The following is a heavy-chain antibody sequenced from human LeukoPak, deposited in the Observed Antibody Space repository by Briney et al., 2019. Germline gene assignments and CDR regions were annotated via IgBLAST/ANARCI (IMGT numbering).Heavy chain of an antibody. CDR1: GFTFSSYW. D-gene: IGHD3-3*01. J-gene: IGHJ6*02. Sequence: GGSLRLSCAASGFTFSSYWMSWVRQAPGKGLEWVANIKQGGSEKYYVDSVKGRFTISRDNAKNSLYLQINSLRAEDTAVYYCARDSGRTIFGVIISYGMDVWGQGTTVTVSS. CDR2: IKQGGSEK. V-gene: IGHV3-7*01. CDR3: ARDSGRTIFGVIISYGMDV.